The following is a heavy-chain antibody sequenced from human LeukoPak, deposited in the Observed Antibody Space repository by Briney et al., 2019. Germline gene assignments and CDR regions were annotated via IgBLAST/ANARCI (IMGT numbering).Heavy chain of an antibody. CDR3: ARGIGTNKQQLTRRYFDH. D-gene: IGHD6-13*01. Sequence: PSETLSLTCTVSGGSMSNGSISSYYWSWIRQPAGKGLEWIGRVFSSGSTNYSPSLKSRVTMSVDTSKNQFSLKLSSVTAADTAVYYCARGIGTNKQQLTRRYFDHWGQGTLVTVSS. V-gene: IGHV4-4*07. CDR1: GGSMSNGSISSYY. J-gene: IGHJ4*02. CDR2: VFSSGST.